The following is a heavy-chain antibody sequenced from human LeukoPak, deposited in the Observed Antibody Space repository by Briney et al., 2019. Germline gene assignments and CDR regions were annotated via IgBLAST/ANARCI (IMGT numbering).Heavy chain of an antibody. J-gene: IGHJ5*02. Sequence: SVKVSCKASGGTFSSYAISWVRQAPGHGLEWMGRIIPIFGIANYAQKFQGRVTITADKSTSTAYMELSSLRSEDTAVYYCARGGMNRKCTNGVCSQNWFDPWGQGTLVTVSS. V-gene: IGHV1-69*04. CDR2: IIPIFGIA. CDR1: GGTFSSYA. CDR3: ARGGMNRKCTNGVCSQNWFDP. D-gene: IGHD2-8*01.